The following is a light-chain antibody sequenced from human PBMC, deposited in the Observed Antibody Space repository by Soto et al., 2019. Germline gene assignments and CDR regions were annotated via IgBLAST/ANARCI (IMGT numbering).Light chain of an antibody. J-gene: IGLJ3*02. Sequence: QTVVTQSPSASASLGASVKLTCTLSSGHSSHAIAWHQQQPEKGPRYLMKLNSDGSHSKGDGIPDRFSGSTSGAERYLTVSSLQSEDEADYYCQTWASGIRVFGGGTKPTVL. V-gene: IGLV4-69*01. CDR3: QTWASGIRV. CDR1: SGHSSHA. CDR2: LNSDGSH.